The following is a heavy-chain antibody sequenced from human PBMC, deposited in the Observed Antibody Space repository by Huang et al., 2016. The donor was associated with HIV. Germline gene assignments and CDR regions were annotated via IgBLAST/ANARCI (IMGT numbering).Heavy chain of an antibody. CDR1: GGSFSGYY. CDR3: ARASIYWSGGSCHDYWYFDL. CDR2: INHSGST. Sequence: QVQLQQWGAGLLEPSETLSLTCAVYGGSFSGYYWTWIRQPPGQGLELVGEINHSGSTNYNPSLKSRFTISVDTSKNQFSLKLSSVTAADTAVYYCARASIYWSGGSCHDYWYFDLWGRGTLVSVSS. D-gene: IGHD2-15*01. V-gene: IGHV4-34*01. J-gene: IGHJ2*01.